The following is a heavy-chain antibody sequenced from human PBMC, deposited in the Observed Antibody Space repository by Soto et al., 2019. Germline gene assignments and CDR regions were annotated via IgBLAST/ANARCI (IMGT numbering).Heavy chain of an antibody. V-gene: IGHV4-61*01. D-gene: IGHD2-15*01. CDR3: AAMVGDEGYGSKFHNF. CDR1: GGSISSESYF. Sequence: QVQLQESGPGLVKPSETLSLTCTVSGGSISSESYFWSWIRQPPGKGLEWIGYIHYNGDTNSNPSLNGRVTISVASSKNPIFPELKSRTAADTGVYYCAAMVGDEGYGSKFHNFWGHGNLVAVCS. J-gene: IGHJ4*01. CDR2: IHYNGDT.